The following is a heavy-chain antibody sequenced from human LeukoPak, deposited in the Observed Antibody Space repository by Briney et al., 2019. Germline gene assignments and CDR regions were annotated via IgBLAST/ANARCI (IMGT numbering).Heavy chain of an antibody. CDR1: GFTFSSYE. Sequence: PGGSLRLSCAASGFTFSSYEMNWVRQAPGKGLEWVSYISSSGSTIYYADSVKGRFTISRDNAKNSLYLQMNSLRAEDTAVYYCARAAMIVVVTSDAFDIWGQGTMVTVSS. CDR3: ARAAMIVVVTSDAFDI. CDR2: ISSSGSTI. D-gene: IGHD3-22*01. V-gene: IGHV3-48*03. J-gene: IGHJ3*02.